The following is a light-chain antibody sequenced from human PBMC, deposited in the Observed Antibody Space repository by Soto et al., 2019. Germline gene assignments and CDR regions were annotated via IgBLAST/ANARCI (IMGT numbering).Light chain of an antibody. Sequence: QSVLTQPASVSGSPGQSITISCAGTSSDVGFYNYVSRYQQHPGKGPKLIIYEVTNRPSGISNRFSGSKSGNTASLTISGLQAEDEADYYCSSYTSISTRVFGTGTK. CDR1: SSDVGFYNY. V-gene: IGLV2-14*01. J-gene: IGLJ1*01. CDR3: SSYTSISTRV. CDR2: EVT.